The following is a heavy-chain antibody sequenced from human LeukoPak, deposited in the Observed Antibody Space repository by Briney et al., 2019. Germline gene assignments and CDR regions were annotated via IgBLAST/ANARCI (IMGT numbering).Heavy chain of an antibody. J-gene: IGHJ4*02. Sequence: GGSLRLSCAASGFTFDDYAMHWVRQAPGKGLEWVSGISWNSGSIGYADSVKGRFTISRDNAKNSLYLQMNSLRAEDTAFYYCAKDSSISWYRDFDYWGQGTLVTVSS. CDR1: GFTFDDYA. CDR2: ISWNSGSI. V-gene: IGHV3-9*01. D-gene: IGHD6-13*01. CDR3: AKDSSISWYRDFDY.